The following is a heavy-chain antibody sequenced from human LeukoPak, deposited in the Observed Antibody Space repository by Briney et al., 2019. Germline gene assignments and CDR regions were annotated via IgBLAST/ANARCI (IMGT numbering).Heavy chain of an antibody. CDR2: IRYDGGNK. V-gene: IGHV3-30*02. J-gene: IGHJ6*03. CDR1: GFTFSTYG. Sequence: GGSLRLSCAASGFTFSTYGMHCVRQARGKGLEWVAFIRYDGGNKYYADSVKGRFTISRDNSKNTLFLQVNSLRAEDTAVYYCAKIRVAGTEYYYYYMDVWGKGTTVTIS. CDR3: AKIRVAGTEYYYYYMDV. D-gene: IGHD6-19*01.